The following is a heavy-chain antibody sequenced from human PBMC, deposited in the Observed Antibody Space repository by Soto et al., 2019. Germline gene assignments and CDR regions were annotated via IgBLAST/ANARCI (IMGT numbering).Heavy chain of an antibody. CDR3: AKDPTDIVVVVAAGGGSWFDP. D-gene: IGHD2-15*01. CDR2: ISGSGGST. J-gene: IGHJ5*02. V-gene: IGHV3-23*01. Sequence: GKGLEWVSAISGSGGSTYYADSVKGRFTISRDNSKNTLYLQMNSLRAEDTAVYYCAKDPTDIVVVVAAGGGSWFDPWGQGTLVTV.